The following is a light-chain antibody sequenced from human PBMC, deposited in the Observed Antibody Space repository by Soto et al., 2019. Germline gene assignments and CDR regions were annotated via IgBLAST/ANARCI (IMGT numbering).Light chain of an antibody. CDR2: DVS. CDR3: SSYTTTNTLV. J-gene: IGLJ2*01. V-gene: IGLV2-14*01. CDR1: SSDIGNYKY. Sequence: QSALTQPASVSGSPGQSITISRTGSSSDIGNYKYVSWYQHHPGKAPKVLIDDVSNRPSGVSDRFSGSKSGNAASLTISGLQAEDEADYYCSSYTTTNTLVLGGGTKVTVL.